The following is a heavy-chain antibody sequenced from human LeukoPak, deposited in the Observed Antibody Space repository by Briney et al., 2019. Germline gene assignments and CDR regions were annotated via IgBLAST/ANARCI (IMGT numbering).Heavy chain of an antibody. J-gene: IGHJ3*02. V-gene: IGHV4-61*02. Sequence: PSQTLSLTCTVSGGSISSGNYYWTWIRQPAGKGLEWIGRTYTSGSTNYNPSLKSRVIISVDTSKNQFSLKLSSVTAADTAVYYCARGRIPWLPDAFDIWGQGTMVTVSS. CDR3: ARGRIPWLPDAFDI. CDR2: TYTSGST. D-gene: IGHD5-18*01. CDR1: GGSISSGNYY.